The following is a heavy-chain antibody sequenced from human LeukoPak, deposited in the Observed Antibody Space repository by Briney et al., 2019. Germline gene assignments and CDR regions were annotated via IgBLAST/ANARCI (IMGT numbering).Heavy chain of an antibody. V-gene: IGHV1-46*01. J-gene: IGHJ4*02. D-gene: IGHD6-13*01. CDR3: ATIEAAGSSFDY. CDR2: INPSGGST. Sequence: ASVKVSCKASGYTFSSYYIHWVRQAPGQGLEWMGIINPSGGSTTHAQKFQGRVTITRDMSTSTVYMELSSLTSEDTAVYYCATIEAAGSSFDYWGQGTLVTVSS. CDR1: GYTFSSYY.